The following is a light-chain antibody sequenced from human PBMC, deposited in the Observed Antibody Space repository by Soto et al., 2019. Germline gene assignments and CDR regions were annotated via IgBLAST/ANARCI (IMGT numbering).Light chain of an antibody. CDR3: QQSYSTLIT. CDR1: QTISSW. V-gene: IGKV1-39*01. CDR2: AAS. Sequence: EIQMTQSPSTLSGSIGDRVTITCRASQTISSWLAWYQQKPGKAPKLLIYAASSLQSGVPSRFSGSGSGTGFTLTISSLQPEDFATYYCQQSYSTLITFGQGTRLEIK. J-gene: IGKJ5*01.